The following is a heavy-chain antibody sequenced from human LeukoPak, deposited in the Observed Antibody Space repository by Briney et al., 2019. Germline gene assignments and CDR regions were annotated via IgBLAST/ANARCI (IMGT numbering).Heavy chain of an antibody. V-gene: IGHV4-39*07. Sequence: SEPSLTCTVSGGSIRSSSHYWGWIRQPPGEGLEWIGIIYHSGTTYYNASLKSRVTISVDTSKNQFSLKLSSVTAADTAVYYCARAVGYYFDNSGPSKTFDYWGQGTLVTVSS. CDR1: GGSIRSSSHY. CDR3: ARAVGYYFDNSGPSKTFDY. D-gene: IGHD3-22*01. J-gene: IGHJ4*02. CDR2: IYHSGTT.